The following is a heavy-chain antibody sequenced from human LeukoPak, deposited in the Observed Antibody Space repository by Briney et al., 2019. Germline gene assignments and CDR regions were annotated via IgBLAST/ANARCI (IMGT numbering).Heavy chain of an antibody. J-gene: IGHJ6*03. D-gene: IGHD3-3*01. V-gene: IGHV1-18*01. CDR2: ISAYNGNT. CDR1: GYTFTSYG. Sequence: ASVKVSCKASGYTFTSYGISWVRQAPGQGLEWMGWISAYNGNTNYAQKLQGRVTMTTDTSTGIAYMELRSLRSDDTAVYYCARGITIFGVVRDYYYYYMDVWGKGTTVTVSS. CDR3: ARGITIFGVVRDYYYYYMDV.